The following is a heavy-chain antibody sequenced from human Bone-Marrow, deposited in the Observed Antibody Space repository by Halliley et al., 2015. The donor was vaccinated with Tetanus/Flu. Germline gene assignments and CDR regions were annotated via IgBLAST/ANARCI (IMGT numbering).Heavy chain of an antibody. CDR1: GGSISSGNYY. Sequence: GLVKPSGTLTLTCSVTGGSISSGNYYWSWIRQYPGKGLEWIGYIYHTGNTFYNPSLRNPLSISMDTSENRFSLRLTSVTAADTAVYYCARQVRYDTSDYYDYFFDYWGQGTLVTVSS. D-gene: IGHD3-22*01. CDR3: ARQVRYDTSDYYDYFFDY. CDR2: IYHTGNT. V-gene: IGHV4-31*01. J-gene: IGHJ4*02.